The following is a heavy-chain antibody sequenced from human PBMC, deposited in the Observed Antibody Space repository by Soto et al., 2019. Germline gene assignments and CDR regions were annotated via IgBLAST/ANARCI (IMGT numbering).Heavy chain of an antibody. CDR2: IYPGDSDT. Sequence: GESLKISCKGSGYSFTTYWIGWVRQMPGKGLEWMGIIYPGDSDTRYSPSFQGQVTISADKSINTAYLQWSSLKASDTAMYYCVRHFDCSTTSCYYFDYWGQGTLVTVSS. CDR3: VRHFDCSTTSCYYFDY. V-gene: IGHV5-51*01. D-gene: IGHD2-2*01. CDR1: GYSFTTYW. J-gene: IGHJ4*02.